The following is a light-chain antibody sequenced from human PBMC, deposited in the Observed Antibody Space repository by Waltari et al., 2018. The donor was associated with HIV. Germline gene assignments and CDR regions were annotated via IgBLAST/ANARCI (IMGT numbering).Light chain of an antibody. V-gene: IGKV4-1*01. J-gene: IGKJ1*01. CDR1: QKILFSSTNKNY. CDR3: QQYYSTPRT. Sequence: DIVLTSSPDSLAVSLAERATMNCKSSQKILFSSTNKNYLSWYQQRPGQPPRLLIYWASSRESGVPERFTGSGSGTNFTLTISRLQADDVAVYFCQQYYSTPRTFGQGTKV. CDR2: WAS.